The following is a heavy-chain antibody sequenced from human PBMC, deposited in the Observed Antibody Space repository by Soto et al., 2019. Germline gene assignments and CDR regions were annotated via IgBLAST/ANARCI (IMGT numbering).Heavy chain of an antibody. D-gene: IGHD3-3*01. CDR2: ISWDSGSI. J-gene: IGHJ4*02. CDR3: AKGRYDFWSPYYFDS. CDR1: GFTFDNYA. Sequence: GGSLRLSCAASGFTFDNYAMHWVRQAPGKGLEWVSGISWDSGSIDYADSVRGRFTISRDNARDSLYQQMDSLRDEDTALYYCAKGRYDFWSPYYFDSWGQGTLVTVSS. V-gene: IGHV3-9*01.